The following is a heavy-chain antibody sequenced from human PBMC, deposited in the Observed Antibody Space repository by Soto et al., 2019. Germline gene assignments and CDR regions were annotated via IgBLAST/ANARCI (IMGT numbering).Heavy chain of an antibody. J-gene: IGHJ6*02. CDR3: ATIAVAGKRRTDVYYYGMDV. D-gene: IGHD6-19*01. V-gene: IGHV4-31*03. Sequence: SETLSLTCTVSGGSISSGGYYWSWIRQHPGKGLEWIGYIYYSGSTYYNPSLKSRVTISVDTSKNQFSLKLSSVTAADTAVYYCATIAVAGKRRTDVYYYGMDVWGQGTTVTV. CDR1: GGSISSGGYY. CDR2: IYYSGST.